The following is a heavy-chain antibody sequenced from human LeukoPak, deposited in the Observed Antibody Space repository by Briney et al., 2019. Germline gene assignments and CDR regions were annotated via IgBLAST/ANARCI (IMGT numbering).Heavy chain of an antibody. CDR3: AKLRFGGAFDI. CDR2: IYYSGST. Sequence: SETLSLTCTVSGGSISSYYWSWIRQPPGKGLEWIGYIYYSGSTNYNPSLKSRVTISVDTSKNQFSLKLSSVTAADTAVYYCAKLRFGGAFDIWGQGTMVTVSS. J-gene: IGHJ3*02. D-gene: IGHD3-16*01. CDR1: GGSISSYY. V-gene: IGHV4-59*01.